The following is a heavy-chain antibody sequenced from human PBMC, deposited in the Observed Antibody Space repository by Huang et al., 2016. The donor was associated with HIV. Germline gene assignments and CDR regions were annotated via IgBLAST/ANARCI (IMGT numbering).Heavy chain of an antibody. D-gene: IGHD4-17*01. CDR1: GGSLSGYY. CDR3: ARGVSSVTTDEHWFDP. J-gene: IGHJ5*02. CDR2: VNQSGDT. V-gene: IGHV4-34*01. Sequence: QEQLQQWGAGLLKPSETLSLTCAVYGGSLSGYYWSWIRQPPGKGLEWMGDVNQSGDTNYNPSLKVRVTISIDTSKSQFSVKLTSVTAADTAIYYCARGVSSVTTDEHWFDPWGRGNMVTVSS.